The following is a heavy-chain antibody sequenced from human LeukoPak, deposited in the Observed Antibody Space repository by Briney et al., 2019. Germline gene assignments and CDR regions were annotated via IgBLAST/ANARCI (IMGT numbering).Heavy chain of an antibody. J-gene: IGHJ5*01. D-gene: IGHD3-10*01. Sequence: GGSLKLSCEASGFTFSSYWMHWVRQVPGKGLMWVSRIESNGLTLYADSVRDRFTISRDNGKSTIYLQMNSLRVDDTAIYYCAKAATYFYGSVTYDWFESWGQGTLVTVSS. CDR3: AKAATYFYGSVTYDWFES. CDR1: GFTFSSYW. CDR2: IESNGLT. V-gene: IGHV3-74*01.